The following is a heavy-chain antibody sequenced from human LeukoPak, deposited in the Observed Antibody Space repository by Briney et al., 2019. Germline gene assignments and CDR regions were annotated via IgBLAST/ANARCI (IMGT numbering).Heavy chain of an antibody. Sequence: SETLSLTCTVSGGSISSYYWGWIRQPPGKGLEWIGSVYYGGNTYSNPSLTSRLTISKDTSRNQISLKLSSVAVADTAVYYCARGNSYGSPTLDHWGQGTLVTVSS. D-gene: IGHD5-18*01. V-gene: IGHV4-39*07. CDR3: ARGNSYGSPTLDH. CDR2: VYYGGNT. J-gene: IGHJ4*02. CDR1: GGSISSYY.